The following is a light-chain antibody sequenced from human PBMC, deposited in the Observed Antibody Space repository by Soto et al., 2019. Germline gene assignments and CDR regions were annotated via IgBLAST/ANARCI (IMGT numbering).Light chain of an antibody. V-gene: IGKV1-5*01. CDR3: QQYNSYSQA. J-gene: IGKJ1*01. CDR1: QSISSW. CDR2: DAS. Sequence: DIQMTQSPSTLSASVGDRVTITCRASQSISSWLAWYQQKPGKAPKLLIYDASSLESGVPSRFSGSGSGTAFTLTHSSLQPDDFATYYCQQYNSYSQAFGQGTKVEIK.